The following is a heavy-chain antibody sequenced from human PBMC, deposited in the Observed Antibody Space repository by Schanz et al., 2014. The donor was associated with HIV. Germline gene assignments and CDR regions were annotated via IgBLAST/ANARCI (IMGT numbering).Heavy chain of an antibody. Sequence: QVQLVQSGAEVTKPGSSVKVSCKASEGTFSSNAINWVRQAPGQGLEFMGGIMPILGTADYAQKFQGRVTITADKSTSTVYMELNSLTSEDTAMYFCARETGGSGWYTLDYWGQGTLIAVSS. CDR2: IMPILGTA. CDR3: ARETGGSGWYTLDY. J-gene: IGHJ4*02. V-gene: IGHV1-69*06. D-gene: IGHD6-19*01. CDR1: EGTFSSNA.